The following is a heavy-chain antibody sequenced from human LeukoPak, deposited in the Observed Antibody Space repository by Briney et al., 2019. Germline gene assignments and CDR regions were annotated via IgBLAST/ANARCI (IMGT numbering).Heavy chain of an antibody. D-gene: IGHD3-16*01. Sequence: GGSLRLSCAASGFTLTAYAMSWFRQTPGKGLEWVGNIHQDGSVTNYVDAVKGRFTISRDNARNSVFLQLNSLRAEDTALYYCARGRGWVDHWGQGTLVTVSS. CDR2: IHQDGSVT. CDR3: ARGRGWVDH. V-gene: IGHV3-7*01. CDR1: GFTLTAYA. J-gene: IGHJ4*02.